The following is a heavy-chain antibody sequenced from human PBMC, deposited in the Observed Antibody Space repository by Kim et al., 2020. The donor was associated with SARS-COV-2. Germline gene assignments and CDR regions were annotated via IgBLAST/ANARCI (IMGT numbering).Heavy chain of an antibody. CDR2: IYYSGST. CDR1: GGSISSYY. CDR3: ARGSTDSSSWYYYYYGMDV. D-gene: IGHD6-13*01. J-gene: IGHJ6*02. Sequence: SETLSLTCTVSGGSISSYYWSWIRQPPGKGLEWIGYIYYSGSTNYNPSLKSRVTISVDTSKNQFSLKLSSVTAADTAVYYCARGSTDSSSWYYYYYGMDVWGQGTTVTVSS. V-gene: IGHV4-59*01.